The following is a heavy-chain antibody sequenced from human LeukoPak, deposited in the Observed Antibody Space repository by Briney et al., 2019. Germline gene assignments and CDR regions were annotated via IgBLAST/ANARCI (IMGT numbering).Heavy chain of an antibody. Sequence: PGGSLRLSCAASGFTFSSYGMHWVRQAPGKGLEWVAVIWYDGSNKYYADSVKGRFTISRDNSKNTLYLQMNSLRAEDTAVYYCARENYYDSSGYLYYFDYWGQGTLVTVSS. V-gene: IGHV3-33*01. J-gene: IGHJ4*02. CDR2: IWYDGSNK. CDR1: GFTFSSYG. CDR3: ARENYYDSSGYLYYFDY. D-gene: IGHD3-22*01.